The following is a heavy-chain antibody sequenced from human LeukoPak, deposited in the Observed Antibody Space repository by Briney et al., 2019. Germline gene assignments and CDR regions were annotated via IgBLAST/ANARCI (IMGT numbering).Heavy chain of an antibody. D-gene: IGHD3-3*01. Sequence: GASVKVSCKASGGTFSSYAISWVRQAPGQGLEWMGRINPNSGGTNYAQKFQGRVTMTRDTSISTAYMELSRLRSDDTAVYYCARAARYYDFWSGYFLDYWGQGTLVTVSS. CDR2: INPNSGGT. CDR1: GGTFSSYA. V-gene: IGHV1-2*06. CDR3: ARAARYYDFWSGYFLDY. J-gene: IGHJ4*02.